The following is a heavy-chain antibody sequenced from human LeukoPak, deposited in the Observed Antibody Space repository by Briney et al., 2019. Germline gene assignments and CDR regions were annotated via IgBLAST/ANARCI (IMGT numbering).Heavy chain of an antibody. CDR1: GGSMSNYY. V-gene: IGHV4-59*01. CDR3: ATNLPGYSYGYWVA. J-gene: IGHJ5*02. CDR2: MFYTGSG. Sequence: PSETLSLTCTVSGGSMSNYYWNWIRQPPGKGLEWIGYMFYTGSGKYNPSLKSRVTISVDTSKRQISLKLTSVTTADTAVYYCATNLPGYSYGYWVAWGQGTLVTVSS. D-gene: IGHD5-18*01.